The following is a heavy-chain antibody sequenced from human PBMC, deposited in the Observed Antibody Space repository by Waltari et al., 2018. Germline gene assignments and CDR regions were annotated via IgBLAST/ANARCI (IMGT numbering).Heavy chain of an antibody. D-gene: IGHD3-16*01. Sequence: QVQLVQSGAEVKKPGSSVKVSCKASGGTFSSYAISWVRQAPGQGLEWMGGIIPILGIANYAQKFQGRVTITADKATSTAYMELSSLRSEDTAVYYCARELWAHYPGYYFDYWGQGTLVTVSS. CDR3: ARELWAHYPGYYFDY. CDR1: GGTFSSYA. V-gene: IGHV1-69*10. J-gene: IGHJ4*02. CDR2: IIPILGIA.